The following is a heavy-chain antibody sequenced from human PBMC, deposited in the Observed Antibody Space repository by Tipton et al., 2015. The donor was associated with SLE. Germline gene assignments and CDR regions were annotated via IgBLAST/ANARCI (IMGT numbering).Heavy chain of an antibody. J-gene: IGHJ6*02. CDR1: GFTFSNYW. CDR3: ARVNGAVTTYYHYWYGMDV. Sequence: LRLSCAASGFTFSNYWMHWVRQAPGKGLEWIGSIYYSGSTYYNPSLKSRVTILVDTSKNQFSLKLTSVTAADTAVYYCARVNGAVTTYYHYWYGMDVWGQGTTVTVSS. V-gene: IGHV4-38-2*01. D-gene: IGHD4-17*01. CDR2: IYYSGST.